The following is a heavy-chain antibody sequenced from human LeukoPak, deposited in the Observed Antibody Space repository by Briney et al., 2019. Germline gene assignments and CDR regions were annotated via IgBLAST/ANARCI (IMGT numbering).Heavy chain of an antibody. CDR3: ARGRGVWVGEYGLFDY. J-gene: IGHJ4*02. CDR1: VRSINIYY. V-gene: IGHV4-59*01. D-gene: IGHD3-10*01. Sequence: SETLSLTYTVSVRSINIYYWGWIRRPPGKGLEWIGYIYYSGSTNFNPSLQSRVTISLYTSKNHFPLELSSVTAADAAVYYCARGRGVWVGEYGLFDYWGQGTLVTVSS. CDR2: IYYSGST.